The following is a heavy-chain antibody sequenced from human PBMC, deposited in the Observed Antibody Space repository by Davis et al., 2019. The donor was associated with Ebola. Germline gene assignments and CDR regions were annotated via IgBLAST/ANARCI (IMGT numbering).Heavy chain of an antibody. CDR3: ARGLAALI. D-gene: IGHD6-25*01. Sequence: GSLRLSCAVYGGSFSGYYWSWIRQPPGKGLEWIGEINHSGSTNYNPSLKSRFTISVDTSKNQFSLKLSSVTAADTAVYYCARGLAALIWGQGTMVTVSS. J-gene: IGHJ3*01. CDR2: INHSGST. CDR1: GGSFSGYY. V-gene: IGHV4-34*01.